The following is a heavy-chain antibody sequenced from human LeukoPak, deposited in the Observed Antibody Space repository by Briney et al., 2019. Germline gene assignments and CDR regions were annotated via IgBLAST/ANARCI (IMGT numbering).Heavy chain of an antibody. CDR3: ARGVVQRRWFDP. D-gene: IGHD3-10*02. Sequence: SQTLSLTCTVSGDSITSGRYYWSWIRQPPGKGLEWIGEINHSGSTNYNPSLKSRVTISVDTSKNQFSLKLSSVTAADTAVYYCARGVVQRRWFDPWGQGTLVTVSS. V-gene: IGHV4-34*01. J-gene: IGHJ5*02. CDR1: GDSITSGRYY. CDR2: INHSGST.